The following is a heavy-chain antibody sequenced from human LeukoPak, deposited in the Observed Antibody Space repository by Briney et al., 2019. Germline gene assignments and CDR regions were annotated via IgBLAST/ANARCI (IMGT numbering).Heavy chain of an antibody. CDR1: GYIFTSYG. D-gene: IGHD6-19*01. CDR3: ARDLRRGYSSGWYVIPLDY. J-gene: IGHJ4*02. Sequence: ASVKVSCKASGYIFTSYGISWVRQAPGQGLEWMGWISAYNGHTRYVQKLQDRVTMTTDTSTSTAYMDLRSLRSDDTAVYYCARDLRRGYSSGWYVIPLDYWGQGTLVTVSS. CDR2: ISAYNGHT. V-gene: IGHV1-18*01.